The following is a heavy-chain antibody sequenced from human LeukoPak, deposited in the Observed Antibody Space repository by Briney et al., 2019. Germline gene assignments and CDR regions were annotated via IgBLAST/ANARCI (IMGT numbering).Heavy chain of an antibody. D-gene: IGHD3-22*01. V-gene: IGHV3-33*01. CDR2: IWYDGSNK. J-gene: IGHJ4*02. Sequence: PGGSPRLSCAASGFIFSSYGMHWVRQAPGKGLEWVAVIWYDGSNKQYGDSVKGRFTISRDNSKNTLYLEMNSLRAEDTAVYYCARSYDRNGYYFRMVEYWGQGTLVTVSS. CDR3: ARSYDRNGYYFRMVEY. CDR1: GFIFSSYG.